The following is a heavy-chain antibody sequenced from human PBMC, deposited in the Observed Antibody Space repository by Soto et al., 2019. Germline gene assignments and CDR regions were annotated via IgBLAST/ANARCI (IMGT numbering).Heavy chain of an antibody. V-gene: IGHV1-69*12. CDR2: IMPIVGSP. J-gene: IGHJ6*02. D-gene: IGHD7-27*01. Sequence: QVQLVQSGAEVKRPGSSVKVSCKASGGTFSSFAINWVRQAPGQGLEWMGGIMPIVGSPNYAQKFQGRVTITADESTSAAYRQLGGLRSDDTAVYYCALGNAMEVWGQGTTVTVS. CDR1: GGTFSSFA. CDR3: ALGNAMEV.